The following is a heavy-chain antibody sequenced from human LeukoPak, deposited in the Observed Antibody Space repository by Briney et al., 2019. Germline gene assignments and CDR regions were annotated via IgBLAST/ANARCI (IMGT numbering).Heavy chain of an antibody. CDR2: FDPEDGET. CDR1: GYTLTELS. Sequence: ASVTVSCTVSGYTLTELSMHWVRQAPGKGLEWMGGFDPEDGETIYAQKFQGRVTMTRNTSISTAYMELSSLRSEDTAVYYCAREGGYSDWGQGTLVTVSS. D-gene: IGHD4-23*01. J-gene: IGHJ4*02. V-gene: IGHV1-24*01. CDR3: AREGGYSD.